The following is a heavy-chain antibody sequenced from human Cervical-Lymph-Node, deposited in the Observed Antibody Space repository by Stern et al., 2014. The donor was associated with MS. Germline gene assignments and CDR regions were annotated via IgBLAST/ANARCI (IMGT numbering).Heavy chain of an antibody. CDR1: GGSVSSSSHY. Sequence: QVQLQESGPGLVKPSETLSLTCTVSGGSVSSSSHYWAWLRQPPGKWLEWLGGMYYAGNPYYNPALRSRVTLSVDTSKTQVSLNLISVTAADTAVYYCARALPQSSGIGVSYYFDYWGQGALVTVSS. CDR2: MYYAGNP. J-gene: IGHJ4*02. D-gene: IGHD6-19*01. V-gene: IGHV4-39*01. CDR3: ARALPQSSGIGVSYYFDY.